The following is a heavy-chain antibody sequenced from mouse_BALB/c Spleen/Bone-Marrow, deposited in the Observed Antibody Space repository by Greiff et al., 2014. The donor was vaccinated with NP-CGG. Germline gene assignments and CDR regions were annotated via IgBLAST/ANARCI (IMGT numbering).Heavy chain of an antibody. CDR3: ARLHYYGYGAY. V-gene: IGHV4-1*02. CDR2: INPDRSTI. Sequence: EVQGVESGGGLVQPGGSLKLSCAASGFDFSTFWMSWVRQAPGKGLEWIGEINPDRSTINYRPSLKDKFIISRDNAKNTLYLLMSKVRSEDTALYYCARLHYYGYGAYWGQGTLVTVPA. D-gene: IGHD1-2*01. CDR1: GFDFSTFW. J-gene: IGHJ3*01.